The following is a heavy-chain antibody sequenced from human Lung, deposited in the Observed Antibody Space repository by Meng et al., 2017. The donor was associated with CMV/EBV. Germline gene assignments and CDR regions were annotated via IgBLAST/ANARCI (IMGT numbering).Heavy chain of an antibody. J-gene: IGHJ5*02. V-gene: IGHV4-31*03. CDR1: GGSISSGGFY. D-gene: IGHD4-17*01. CDR2: IYYSGST. CDR3: ARTNYGDYNWFDP. Sequence: QVPLQGSGPGLVKPSQTLFLTCTVSGGSISSGGFYWSWIRQHPGKGLEWIGYIYYSGSTYYNPSLRSRVAISIDTSKNQFSLKLTSVTAADTAVYFCARTNYGDYNWFDPWGQGTLVTVSS.